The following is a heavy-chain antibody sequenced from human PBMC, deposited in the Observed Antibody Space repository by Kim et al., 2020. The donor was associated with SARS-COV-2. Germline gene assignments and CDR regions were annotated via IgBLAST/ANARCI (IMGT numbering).Heavy chain of an antibody. Sequence: SETLSLTCGVSGGSISSNNWWSWVRQPPGKGLEWIGDFYHSGTTYYNPSLKSRVTISVDKSKNQLSLNLRSMTAADTAVYYCARPVAGSVWDVWGQGTTVTVSS. CDR3: ARPVAGSVWDV. D-gene: IGHD6-19*01. J-gene: IGHJ6*02. V-gene: IGHV4-4*02. CDR1: GGSISSNNW. CDR2: FYHSGTT.